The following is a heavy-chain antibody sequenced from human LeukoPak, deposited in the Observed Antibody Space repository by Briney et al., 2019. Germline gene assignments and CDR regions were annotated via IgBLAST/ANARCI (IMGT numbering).Heavy chain of an antibody. CDR2: ISSSGSTI. J-gene: IGHJ6*03. CDR3: AREITTWDYYYYMDV. Sequence: GGSLRLSCAASGFTFSSYEMNWVRQAPGKGLEWVSYISSSGSTIYYADPVKGRFTISRDNAKNSLYLQMNSLRAEDTALYYCAREITTWDYYYYMDVWGKGTTVTVSS. V-gene: IGHV3-48*03. D-gene: IGHD1-26*01. CDR1: GFTFSSYE.